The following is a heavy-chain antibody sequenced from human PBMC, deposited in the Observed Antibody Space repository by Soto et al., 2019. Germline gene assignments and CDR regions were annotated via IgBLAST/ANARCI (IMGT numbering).Heavy chain of an antibody. CDR3: ARDPRYSSGWYYFFDY. J-gene: IGHJ4*02. CDR1: RFTGYF. D-gene: IGHD6-19*01. CDR2: INPNSGGT. V-gene: IGHV1-2*02. Sequence: GASVKVSCKASRFTGYFMHWVRQAPGQGLEWMGWINPNSGGTNYAQKFQGRVTMTRDTSTSIAYMELSRLRSDDTAVYYCARDPRYSSGWYYFFDYWGQGTLVTGSS.